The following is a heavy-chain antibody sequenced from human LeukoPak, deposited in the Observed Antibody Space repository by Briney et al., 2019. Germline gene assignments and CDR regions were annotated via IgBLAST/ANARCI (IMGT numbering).Heavy chain of an antibody. CDR3: ASTTSYYYYYMDV. D-gene: IGHD1-26*01. Sequence: SVKVSCKASGGTFSSYAISWVRQAPGQGLEWMGGIIPIFGTANYAQKFQGRVTITADESTSTAYMELSSLRSEDTAVYYCASTTSYYYYYMDVWGKGTTATVSS. J-gene: IGHJ6*03. CDR2: IIPIFGTA. CDR1: GGTFSSYA. V-gene: IGHV1-69*13.